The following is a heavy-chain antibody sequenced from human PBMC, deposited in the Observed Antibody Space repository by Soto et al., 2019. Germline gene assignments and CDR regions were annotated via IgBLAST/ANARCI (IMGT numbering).Heavy chain of an antibody. J-gene: IGHJ3*02. CDR3: ASLGIVVVSNDAFDI. Sequence: TGGSLRLSCAASGFTFSSYEMNWVRQAPGKGLEWVSYISSSGSTIYYADSVKGRFTISRDNAKNSLYLQMNSLRAEDTAVYYCASLGIVVVSNDAFDIWGQGTMVTVSS. CDR2: ISSSGSTI. V-gene: IGHV3-48*03. CDR1: GFTFSSYE. D-gene: IGHD3-22*01.